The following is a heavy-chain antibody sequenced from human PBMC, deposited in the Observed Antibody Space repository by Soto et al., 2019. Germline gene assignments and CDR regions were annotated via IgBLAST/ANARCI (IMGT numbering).Heavy chain of an antibody. Sequence: QVQLVESGGGVVQPGRSLRLSCAASGFTFSSYGMHWVRQAPGKGLEWVAVIWYDGSNKYYADSVKGRFTISRDNSKNQLHLQMNSLQAVDTAVDSCARGPEGSSCWYGALDYWVQVSLGTVSS. CDR1: GFTFSSYG. J-gene: IGHJ4*02. V-gene: IGHV3-33*01. CDR2: IWYDGSNK. CDR3: ARGPEGSSCWYGALDY. D-gene: IGHD6-19*01.